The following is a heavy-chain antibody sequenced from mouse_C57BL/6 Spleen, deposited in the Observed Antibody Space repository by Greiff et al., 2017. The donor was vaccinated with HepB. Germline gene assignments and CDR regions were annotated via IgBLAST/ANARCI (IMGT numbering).Heavy chain of an antibody. D-gene: IGHD2-5*01. Sequence: VQLQQSGPELVKPGASVKISCKASGYSFTGYYMNWVKQSPEKSLEWIGEINPSTGGTTYNQKFKAKATLTVDKSSSTAYMQLKRLTSEDSAVYYCARRDSNYGLAYWGQGTLVTVSA. J-gene: IGHJ3*01. CDR2: INPSTGGT. CDR1: GYSFTGYY. CDR3: ARRDSNYGLAY. V-gene: IGHV1-42*01.